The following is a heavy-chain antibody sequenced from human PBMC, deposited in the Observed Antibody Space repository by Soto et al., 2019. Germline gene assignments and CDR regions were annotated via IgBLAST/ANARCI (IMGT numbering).Heavy chain of an antibody. D-gene: IGHD1-26*01. CDR1: GFTFSSYA. CDR2: ISYDGSNK. Sequence: QVQLVESGGGVVQPGRSLRLSCAASGFTFSSYAMHWVRQAPGKGLEWVAVISYDGSNKDYADSVKGRFTISRDNSKNTLYLQMNRLRAEDTAVYYCARELGAHHYYYYGMDVWGQGTTVTVSS. J-gene: IGHJ6*02. CDR3: ARELGAHHYYYYGMDV. V-gene: IGHV3-30-3*01.